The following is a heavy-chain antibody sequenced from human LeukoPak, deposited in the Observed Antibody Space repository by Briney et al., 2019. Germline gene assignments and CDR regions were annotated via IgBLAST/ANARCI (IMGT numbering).Heavy chain of an antibody. V-gene: IGHV1-18*04. D-gene: IGHD2/OR15-2a*01. CDR1: GYSFTTYG. J-gene: IGHJ4*02. CDR2: ISVYNGNT. CDR3: AREVYGSFDY. Sequence: GASVKVSCKASGYSFTTYGISWVRQAPGQGLEWMGWISVYNGNTKDVQKSQDRVTMTIDTSTSTAYLELRSLRSDDTAVYYCAREVYGSFDYWAQGTLVTVSS.